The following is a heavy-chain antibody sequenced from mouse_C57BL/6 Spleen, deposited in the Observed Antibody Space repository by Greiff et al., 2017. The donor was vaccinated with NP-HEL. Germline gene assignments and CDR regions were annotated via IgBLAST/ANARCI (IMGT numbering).Heavy chain of an antibody. J-gene: IGHJ1*03. CDR3: ASGSDWYFDV. CDR2: INPSSGYT. Sequence: VQLQQSGAELARPGASVKMSCKASGYTFTSYTMHWVKQRPGQGLEWIGYINPSSGYTKYNQKFKDKATLTADKSSSTAYMQLSSLTSEDSAVYYCASGSDWYFDVWGTGTTVTVSS. V-gene: IGHV1-4*01. CDR1: GYTFTSYT.